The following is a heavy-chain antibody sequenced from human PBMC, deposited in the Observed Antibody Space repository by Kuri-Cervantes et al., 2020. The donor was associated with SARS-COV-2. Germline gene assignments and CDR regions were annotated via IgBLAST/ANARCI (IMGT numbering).Heavy chain of an antibody. CDR3: VRGGRAAALFDY. CDR1: SGSISDQY. Sequence: SETLSPTCTVSSGSISDQYCGWIRHPPGKGLEWLGYIYYSGSTNYSPSLKSRVTISVDTSKNQFSLKLSSVTAADTAVYSCVRGGRAAALFDYWGQGTLVTVSS. J-gene: IGHJ4*02. D-gene: IGHD6-13*01. V-gene: IGHV4-59*08. CDR2: IYYSGST.